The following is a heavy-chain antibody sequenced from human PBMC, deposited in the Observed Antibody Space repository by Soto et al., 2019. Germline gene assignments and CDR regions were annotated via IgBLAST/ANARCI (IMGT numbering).Heavy chain of an antibody. CDR2: FIPIFGTA. V-gene: IGHV1-69*13. CDR1: GGTFSSYA. Sequence: GASVKVSCKASGGTFSSYAISWVRQAPGQGLEWMGGFIPIFGTANYAQKFQGRVTITADESTSTAYMELSSLRSEDTAVYYCARGALHPLYYYYYGMDVWGQGTTVTVSS. J-gene: IGHJ6*02. CDR3: ARGALHPLYYYYYGMDV. D-gene: IGHD1-26*01.